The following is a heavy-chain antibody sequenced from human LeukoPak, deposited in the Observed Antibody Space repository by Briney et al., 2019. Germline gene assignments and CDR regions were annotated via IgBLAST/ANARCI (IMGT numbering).Heavy chain of an antibody. CDR2: INPNSGGT. Sequence: ASVKVSCKASGYSFTGYYMHWVRQAPGQGLEWVGWINPNSGGTNYAQKFQGWVTMTRDTSISTAYMELSRLRSDDTAVYYCARVASGYSYGYDYYYGMDVWGQGTTVTVSS. CDR3: ARVASGYSYGYDYYYGMDV. V-gene: IGHV1-2*04. CDR1: GYSFTGYY. D-gene: IGHD5-18*01. J-gene: IGHJ6*02.